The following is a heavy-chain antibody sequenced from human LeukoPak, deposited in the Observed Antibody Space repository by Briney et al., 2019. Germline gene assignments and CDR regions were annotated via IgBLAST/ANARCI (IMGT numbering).Heavy chain of an antibody. J-gene: IGHJ4*02. CDR3: ARDLENYDSSGSLDY. CDR1: GYTFTGYY. Sequence: ASVKVSCKASGYTFTGYYMHWVRQASGQGLEWMGWINPNSGGTNCAQKFQGRVTMTRDTSISTAYMELSRLRSDDTAVYYCARDLENYDSSGSLDYWGQGTLVTVSS. CDR2: INPNSGGT. D-gene: IGHD3-22*01. V-gene: IGHV1-2*02.